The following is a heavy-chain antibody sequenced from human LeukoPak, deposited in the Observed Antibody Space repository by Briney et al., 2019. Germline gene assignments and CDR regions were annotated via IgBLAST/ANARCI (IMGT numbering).Heavy chain of an antibody. Sequence: SETLSLTCAVYGGSFSGYYWSWIRQPPGKGLEWIGYIYYSGSTNYNPSLKSRVTISVDTSKNQFSLKLSSVTAADTAVYYCASGILDYWGQGTLVTVSS. CDR3: ASGILDY. J-gene: IGHJ4*02. CDR2: IYYSGST. V-gene: IGHV4-59*01. CDR1: GGSFSGYY.